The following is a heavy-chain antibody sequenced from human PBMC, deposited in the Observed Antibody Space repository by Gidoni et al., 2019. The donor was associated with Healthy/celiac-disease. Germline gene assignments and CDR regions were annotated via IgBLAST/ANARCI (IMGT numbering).Heavy chain of an antibody. J-gene: IGHJ4*02. CDR1: GYTFTSYA. Sequence: VQLVQSGAEVKKPGASVKVSCKASGYTFTSYAMHWVRQAPGQRLEWMGWINAGNGNTKYAQKFQGRVTITRDTSASTAYMELSSLRSEDTAVDYCARGKAYSSSWYDYWGQGTLVTVSS. CDR2: INAGNGNT. D-gene: IGHD6-13*01. CDR3: ARGKAYSSSWYDY. V-gene: IGHV1-3*01.